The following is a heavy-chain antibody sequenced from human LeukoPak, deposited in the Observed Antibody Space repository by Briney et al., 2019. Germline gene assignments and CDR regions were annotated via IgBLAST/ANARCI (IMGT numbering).Heavy chain of an antibody. CDR3: IKDMGYCSGGSCYRWFDS. J-gene: IGHJ5*01. D-gene: IGHD2-15*01. V-gene: IGHV3-48*01. Sequence: PGGSLRLSCAASGFTFSSYSMSWVRQAPGKGQEWVSYISTSSSIIYYADSVKGRFTISRDDAKNSVSLQMNSLRAEDTAVYYCIKDMGYCSGGSCYRWFDSWGQGTLVTVSS. CDR1: GFTFSSYS. CDR2: ISTSSSII.